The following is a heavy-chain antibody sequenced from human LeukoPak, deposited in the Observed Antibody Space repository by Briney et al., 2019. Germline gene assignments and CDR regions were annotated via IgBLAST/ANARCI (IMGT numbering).Heavy chain of an antibody. CDR3: ARHSEVLLWFGELLQ. Sequence: PSETLSLTCTVSGGSISSYYWSWIRQPPGKGLEWIGYIYYSGSTYYNPSLKSRVTISVDTSKNQFSLKLSSVTAADTAVYYCARHSEVLLWFGELLQWGQGTLVTVSS. CDR2: IYYSGST. CDR1: GGSISSYY. V-gene: IGHV4-59*08. J-gene: IGHJ4*02. D-gene: IGHD3-10*01.